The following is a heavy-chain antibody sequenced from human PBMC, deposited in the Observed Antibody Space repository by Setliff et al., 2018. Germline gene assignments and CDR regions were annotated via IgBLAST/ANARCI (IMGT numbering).Heavy chain of an antibody. D-gene: IGHD2-2*01. CDR3: ASLGYCSSTSCWPYYYYGMDV. J-gene: IGHJ6*02. CDR2: INAGNGNT. Sequence: ASVKVSCKASGYTFTSYAMHWVRQAPGQRLGWMGWINAGNGNTKYSQKFQGRVTITRDTSASTAYMELSSLRSEDTAVYYCASLGYCSSTSCWPYYYYGMDVWGQGTTVTVSS. CDR1: GYTFTSYA. V-gene: IGHV1-3*01.